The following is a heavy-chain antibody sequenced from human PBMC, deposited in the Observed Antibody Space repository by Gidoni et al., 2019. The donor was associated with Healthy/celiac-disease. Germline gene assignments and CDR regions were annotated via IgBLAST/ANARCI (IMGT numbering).Heavy chain of an antibody. CDR2: INAGNGNT. CDR3: ARDGGDSSWFSFDY. Sequence: QVQLVQSGAEGKKPGAAVKVSCKASGYTFNSYAMHWVRQAPGQRLEWMGWINAGNGNTQYSQKFQGRVTITRDTSASTAYMELSSLRSEDTAVYYCARDGGDSSWFSFDYWGQGTLVTVSS. J-gene: IGHJ4*02. D-gene: IGHD6-13*01. V-gene: IGHV1-3*01. CDR1: GYTFNSYA.